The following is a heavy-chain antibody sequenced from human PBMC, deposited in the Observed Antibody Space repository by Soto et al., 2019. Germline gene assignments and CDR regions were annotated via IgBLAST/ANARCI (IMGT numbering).Heavy chain of an antibody. CDR2: IIPIFGTA. D-gene: IGHD6-19*01. CDR1: GGTFSSYA. Sequence: QVQLVQSGAEVKKPGSSVKVSCKASGGTFSSYAISWVRQAPGQGLEWMGGIIPIFGTANYAQKFQGRVTITADESTSTAYMELSSLRSEDTAVYYCARGINSGWPHYYYYGMDVWGQGTTVTVSS. CDR3: ARGINSGWPHYYYYGMDV. J-gene: IGHJ6*02. V-gene: IGHV1-69*01.